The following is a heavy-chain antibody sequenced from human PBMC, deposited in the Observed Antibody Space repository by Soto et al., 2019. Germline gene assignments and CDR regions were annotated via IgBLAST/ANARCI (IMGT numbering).Heavy chain of an antibody. Sequence: GGSLRLSCAASGFTFSSYSMNWVRQAPGKGLEWVSSISSSSSYIYYADSVKGRFTISRDNAKNSLYLQMNSLRAEDTAVYYCARSVVVPAAPIQYGMDVWGQGTTVTVSS. CDR2: ISSSSSYI. CDR3: ARSVVVPAAPIQYGMDV. J-gene: IGHJ6*02. CDR1: GFTFSSYS. D-gene: IGHD2-2*01. V-gene: IGHV3-21*01.